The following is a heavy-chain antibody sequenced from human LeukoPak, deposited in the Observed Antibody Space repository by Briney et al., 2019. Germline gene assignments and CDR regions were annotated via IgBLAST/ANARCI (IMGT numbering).Heavy chain of an antibody. J-gene: IGHJ6*02. CDR1: GFTFSGYG. CDR3: ARVSCSAGSCCPCSYYDMDV. D-gene: IGHD2-15*01. CDR2: IWYDGSNK. V-gene: IGHV3-33*01. Sequence: GGSLRLSCAASGFTFSGYGMHWVRQAPGKGLEWVAIIWYDGSNKYYADSVKGRFTISRDNSKNTLYLQMNSLRAEDTAVYYCARVSCSAGSCCPCSYYDMDVWGQGTTVTVSS.